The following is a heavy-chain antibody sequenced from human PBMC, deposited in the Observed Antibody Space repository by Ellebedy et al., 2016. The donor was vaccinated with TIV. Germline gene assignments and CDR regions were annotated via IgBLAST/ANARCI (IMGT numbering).Heavy chain of an antibody. CDR1: GYTLSDYY. CDR2: INPNNGNT. CDR3: ARAAAMTKVSSPSAY. D-gene: IGHD4-17*01. V-gene: IGHV1-2*02. J-gene: IGHJ4*02. Sequence: AASVKVSCKASGYTLSDYYMHWVRQAPGQGLEYMGWINPNNGNTNYAERFQGRISMTRDTSISTVYMELSRLTSDDTAVYYCARAAAMTKVSSPSAYWGQGTLVTVSS.